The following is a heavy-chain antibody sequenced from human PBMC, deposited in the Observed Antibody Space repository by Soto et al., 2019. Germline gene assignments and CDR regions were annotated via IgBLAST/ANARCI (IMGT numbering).Heavy chain of an antibody. CDR3: ARHWSDSRSTIFGVAPFDY. V-gene: IGHV4-39*01. J-gene: IGHJ4*02. D-gene: IGHD3-3*01. Sequence: SETLSLTCTVSGGSISSSFYWDWIRQPPGKGLEWIGNMYSSGSTYYNPSLKSRVTISVDTSKNQFSLKLTSVTAADTAVYYCARHWSDSRSTIFGVAPFDYWGQGTLVTVSS. CDR1: GGSISSSFY. CDR2: MYSSGST.